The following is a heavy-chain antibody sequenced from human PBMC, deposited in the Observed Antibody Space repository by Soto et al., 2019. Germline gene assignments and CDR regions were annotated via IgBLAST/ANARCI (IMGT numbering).Heavy chain of an antibody. J-gene: IGHJ3*02. CDR1: GYTFTSYA. Sequence: ASVKVSCKASGYTFTSYAMQWVRQAPGQRLEWMGWVNAGNSNTKYSQKLQGRVTITRDTSASTAYMELSSLRSEDTAVYYCARIAVAGTAYGFDIWGQGTMVTVSS. CDR3: ARIAVAGTAYGFDI. D-gene: IGHD6-19*01. V-gene: IGHV1-3*01. CDR2: VNAGNSNT.